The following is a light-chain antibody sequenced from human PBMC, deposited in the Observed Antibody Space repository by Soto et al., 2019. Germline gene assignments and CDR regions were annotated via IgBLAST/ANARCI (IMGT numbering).Light chain of an antibody. Sequence: EIVLTQSPGTLSLSPGERATLSCRASQSFSNYLAWYQQKPGQAPRLLISVASNRATGIPARFSGSGSGTDFTLTISRLEPEDFAVYYCQQYGNSPQTFGQGTKVDI. CDR2: VAS. CDR3: QQYGNSPQT. CDR1: QSFSNY. V-gene: IGKV3-20*01. J-gene: IGKJ1*01.